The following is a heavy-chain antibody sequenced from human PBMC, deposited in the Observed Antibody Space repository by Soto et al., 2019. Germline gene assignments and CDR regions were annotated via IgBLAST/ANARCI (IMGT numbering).Heavy chain of an antibody. J-gene: IGHJ4*02. CDR1: GFTFNDYA. Sequence: PGGSLRLSCAASGFTFNDYAMYWVRQVPGKGLEWVSGISWNSGSIGYADSVKGRFTISRDNAKNSLHLQMNSLRAEDTALYYCAKGSSGGSGDNCLSDWGQGTLVTVSS. CDR3: AKGSSGGSGDNCLSD. CDR2: ISWNSGSI. V-gene: IGHV3-9*01. D-gene: IGHD2-15*01.